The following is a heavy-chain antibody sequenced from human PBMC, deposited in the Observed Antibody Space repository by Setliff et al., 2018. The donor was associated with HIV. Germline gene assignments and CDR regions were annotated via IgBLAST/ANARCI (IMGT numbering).Heavy chain of an antibody. D-gene: IGHD6-19*01. Sequence: SETLSLTCIVSGGSISSGTYYWGWVRQPPGKGLEYIGSAFYSDNTYYKPSLKNRVTISVDTSKNQFSLKLTSVTAADTAVYYCAREVGHRSGYYRGSFDYWGQGTLVTVSS. CDR3: AREVGHRSGYYRGSFDY. CDR2: AFYSDNT. V-gene: IGHV4-39*07. J-gene: IGHJ4*02. CDR1: GGSISSGTYY.